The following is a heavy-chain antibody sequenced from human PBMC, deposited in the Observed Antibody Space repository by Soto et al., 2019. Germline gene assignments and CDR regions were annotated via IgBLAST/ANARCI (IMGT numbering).Heavy chain of an antibody. CDR3: ARDVGKNY. D-gene: IGHD3-10*01. J-gene: IGHJ4*02. CDR2: IHSSGNL. Sequence: SETLPLTCTVSGASVSSYYWSWFRQPVGKGLEWIGRIHSSGNLNYNPSLESRVTMSLDTSKNQFSLRLTSVTAADTALYLCARDVGKNYWGQG. CDR1: GASVSSYY. V-gene: IGHV4-4*07.